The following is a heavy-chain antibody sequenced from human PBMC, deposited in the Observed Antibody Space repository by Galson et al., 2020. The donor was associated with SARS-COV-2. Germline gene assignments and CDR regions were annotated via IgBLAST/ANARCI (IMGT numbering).Heavy chain of an antibody. D-gene: IGHD3-22*01. CDR3: ARYGSNAYDSSGQRRNWYFDL. Sequence: ASETLSLTCTVSGGSISSTGYYWGWIRQPPGKGLEWIGTIYYSGSTYYNPSLKSRVTISVDTSKNQFSLKLTSVTAADTAVYCCARYGSNAYDSSGQRRNWYFDLWGRGTLVTVSP. J-gene: IGHJ2*01. CDR1: GGSISSTGYY. V-gene: IGHV4-39*01. CDR2: IYYSGST.